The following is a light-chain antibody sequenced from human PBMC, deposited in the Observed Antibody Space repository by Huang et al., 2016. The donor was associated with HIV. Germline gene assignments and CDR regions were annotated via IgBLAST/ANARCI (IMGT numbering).Light chain of an antibody. Sequence: EIVLTQSPATLSLSPGERATLYCRASQRVSSYLAWYHQKPGQAPRRLIYDASHRATGIPARFSGSGSGTDFTLTISSLEPEDFAVYYCQQRSNWPPLTFGGGTKVEIK. CDR1: QRVSSY. CDR3: QQRSNWPPLT. CDR2: DAS. V-gene: IGKV3-11*01. J-gene: IGKJ4*01.